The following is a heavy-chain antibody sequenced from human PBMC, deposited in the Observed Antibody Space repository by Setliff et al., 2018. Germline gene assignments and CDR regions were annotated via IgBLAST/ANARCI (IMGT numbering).Heavy chain of an antibody. J-gene: IGHJ6*03. CDR1: GFTFSDFY. Sequence: GGSLRLSCVASGFTFSDFYMIWLRLAPGQGLEWVSYISTSSATNYYANSVKGRFTLSRDNAKNSVYLQMRSRRAEDTAVYYCAREIRAGNYPPYNYYFYMDVWGKGTTVTVSS. CDR2: ISTSSATN. V-gene: IGHV3-11*04. CDR3: AREIRAGNYPPYNYYFYMDV. D-gene: IGHD4-4*01.